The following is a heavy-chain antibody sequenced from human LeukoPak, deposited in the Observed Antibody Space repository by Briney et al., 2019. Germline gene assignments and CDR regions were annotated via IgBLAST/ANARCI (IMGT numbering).Heavy chain of an antibody. D-gene: IGHD6-19*01. Sequence: GRSLRLSCAASGFTFTTYAMHWVRQAPGKGLEWVAVTSYDGSNKYYADSVKGRFTISRDNSKNTLYLQMNSLRADDTAVYYCAKEIAVAGTSFDYWGQGTLVIVSS. V-gene: IGHV3-30*18. J-gene: IGHJ4*02. CDR1: GFTFTTYA. CDR2: TSYDGSNK. CDR3: AKEIAVAGTSFDY.